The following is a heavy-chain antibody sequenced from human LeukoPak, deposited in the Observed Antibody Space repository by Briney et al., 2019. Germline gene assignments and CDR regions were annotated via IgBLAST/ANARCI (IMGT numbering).Heavy chain of an antibody. CDR3: ARDGVSSSWSSFDY. CDR2: ISAYNGNT. CDR1: GYTFTSYG. J-gene: IGHJ4*02. V-gene: IGHV1-18*01. Sequence: ASVKVSFKASGYTFTSYGISWVRQAPGQGLEWVGWISAYNGNTNYAQKLQGRVTMTTDTSTSTAYMELRSLRSDDTAVYYCARDGVSSSWSSFDYWGQGTLVTVSS. D-gene: IGHD6-13*01.